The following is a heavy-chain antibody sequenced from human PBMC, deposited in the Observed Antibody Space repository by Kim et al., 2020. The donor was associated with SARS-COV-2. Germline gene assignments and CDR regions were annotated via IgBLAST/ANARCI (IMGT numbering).Heavy chain of an antibody. CDR3: ARGRGGYYYYGMDV. V-gene: IGHV4-39*01. D-gene: IGHD3-10*01. J-gene: IGHJ6*02. Sequence: NPSLKSRVTISVDTSKNQFSLKLSSVTAADTAVYYCARGRGGYYYYGMDVWGQGTTVTVSS.